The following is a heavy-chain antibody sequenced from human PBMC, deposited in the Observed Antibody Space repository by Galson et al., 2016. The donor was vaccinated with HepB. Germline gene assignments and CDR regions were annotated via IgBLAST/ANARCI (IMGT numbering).Heavy chain of an antibody. V-gene: IGHV4-59*03. CDR3: ATYFVGRGGSGY. CDR2: IYYSGTT. D-gene: IGHD3-16*01. Sequence: SETLSLTCTVSDDSITNYYWSWIRQPPEKGLEWIGYIYYSGTTKYNPSLKSRVTISLDTSKNRFSLKLNSVTASDTAVYYCATYFVGRGGSGYWGTGALVTVSS. J-gene: IGHJ4*02. CDR1: DDSITNYY.